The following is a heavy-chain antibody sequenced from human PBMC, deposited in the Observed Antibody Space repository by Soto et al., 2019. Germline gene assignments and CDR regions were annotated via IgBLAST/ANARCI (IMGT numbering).Heavy chain of an antibody. V-gene: IGHV1-2*04. CDR2: INPNSGGT. J-gene: IGHJ4*02. D-gene: IGHD1-1*01. CDR3: ARDRGPGYSYFNY. Sequence: GASLKVSCKSSGYSFTGYYIHWVRQAPGQGLEWMGWINPNSGGTKYTQKFQGWVTMTTDTSISTAYMELSRLRSDDTAVYYCARDRGPGYSYFNYWGQGTLGTGFS. CDR1: GYSFTGYY.